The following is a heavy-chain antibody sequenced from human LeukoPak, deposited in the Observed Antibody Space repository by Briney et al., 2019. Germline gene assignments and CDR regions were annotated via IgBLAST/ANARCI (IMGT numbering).Heavy chain of an antibody. V-gene: IGHV3-74*01. CDR3: ARPKYSSAWFAIFDS. CDR1: GFTFSSYW. D-gene: IGHD6-19*01. J-gene: IGHJ4*02. Sequence: GGSLRLSCAASGFTFSSYWMHWVRQAPGKGLVWVSRISNEGSDINYADSVKGRFTVSRDDAKNTVYLQMNSLRAEDTAVYYCARPKYSSAWFAIFDSWGQGALVTVSS. CDR2: ISNEGSDI.